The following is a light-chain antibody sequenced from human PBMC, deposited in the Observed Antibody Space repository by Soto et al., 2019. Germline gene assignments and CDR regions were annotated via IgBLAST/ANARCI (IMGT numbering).Light chain of an antibody. CDR2: GND. CDR1: SSNIGSNT. V-gene: IGLV1-44*01. J-gene: IGLJ1*01. CDR3: AAWDDSLIGYYV. Sequence: QSVLTQPPSVSGPPGQRVIISCSGSSSNIGSNTANWYQQLPGMAPRLLIHGNDQRPSGVPDRFSGSKSGTSASLAISGLQSDDEADYYCAAWDDSLIGYYVFGTGTKV.